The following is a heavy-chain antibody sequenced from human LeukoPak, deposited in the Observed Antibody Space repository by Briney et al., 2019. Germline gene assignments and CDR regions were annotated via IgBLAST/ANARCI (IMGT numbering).Heavy chain of an antibody. CDR1: GFIFTDYP. Sequence: PGGSLRLSCAASGFIFTDYPIHWVRQTPGKGLECVALMSIDGNTKYYANSVRGRFTVSRDNSKNTVYLQMSSLRVEDTAVYYCAREYYDSCPFFDYWGQGTLVTVSS. V-gene: IGHV3-30-3*01. D-gene: IGHD3-22*01. CDR3: AREYYDSCPFFDY. CDR2: MSIDGNTK. J-gene: IGHJ4*02.